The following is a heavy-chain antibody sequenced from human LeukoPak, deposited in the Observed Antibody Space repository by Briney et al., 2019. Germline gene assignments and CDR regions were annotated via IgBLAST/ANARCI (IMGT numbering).Heavy chain of an antibody. CDR1: GYTFTSYG. CDR3: ARDLGGSYSSENWFDP. J-gene: IGHJ5*02. Sequence: GASVKVSCKASGYTFTSYGINWVRQAPGQGLEWMGWISAYTGNTNYAQKLQGRVTMTTDTSTSSAYMELRSLRSDDTAVYYCARDLGGSYSSENWFDPWGQGTLVTVSS. D-gene: IGHD1-26*01. CDR2: ISAYTGNT. V-gene: IGHV1-18*01.